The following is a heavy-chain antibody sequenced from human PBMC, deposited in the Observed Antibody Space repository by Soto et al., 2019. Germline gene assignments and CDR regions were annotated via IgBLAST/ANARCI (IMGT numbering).Heavy chain of an antibody. D-gene: IGHD6-13*01. CDR1: GYTFTGYY. CDR3: AREGGGSSSSFDI. V-gene: IGHV1-2*04. CDR2: INPNSGGT. J-gene: IGHJ3*02. Sequence: ASVKVSCKASGYTFTGYYMHWVRQAPGQGLEWMGWINPNSGGTNYAQKFQGWVTMTRDTSISTAYMELSRLRSDDTAVYYCAREGGGSSSSFDIWGQGTMVTVS.